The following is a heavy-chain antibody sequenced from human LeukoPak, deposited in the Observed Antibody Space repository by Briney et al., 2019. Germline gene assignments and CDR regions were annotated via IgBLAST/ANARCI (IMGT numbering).Heavy chain of an antibody. CDR3: ATGPLSIAVADYGYFDL. Sequence: SETLPLTCTVSGGSISSYYWSWIRQPPGKGLEWIGYIYYSGSTNYNPSLKSRVTISVDTSKNQFSLKLSSVTAADTAVYYCATGPLSIAVADYGYFDLWGRGTLVTVSS. V-gene: IGHV4-59*01. CDR1: GGSISSYY. CDR2: IYYSGST. J-gene: IGHJ2*01. D-gene: IGHD6-19*01.